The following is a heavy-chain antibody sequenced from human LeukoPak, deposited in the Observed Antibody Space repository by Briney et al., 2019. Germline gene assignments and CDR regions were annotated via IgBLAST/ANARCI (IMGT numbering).Heavy chain of an antibody. D-gene: IGHD5-12*01. J-gene: IGHJ4*02. V-gene: IGHV4-61*01. CDR1: GGSISSSSYY. Sequence: SETLSLTCTVSGGSISSSSYYWSWIRQPPGKGLEWIGYIYYSGSTNYNPSLKSRVTISVDTSKNQFSLKLSSVTAADTAVYYCARVSGYDWESFYDYWGRGTLVTVSS. CDR2: IYYSGST. CDR3: ARVSGYDWESFYDY.